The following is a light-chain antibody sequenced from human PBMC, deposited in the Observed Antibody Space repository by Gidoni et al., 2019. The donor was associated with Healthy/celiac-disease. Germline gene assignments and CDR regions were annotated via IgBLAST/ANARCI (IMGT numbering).Light chain of an antibody. V-gene: IGKV3-15*01. CDR2: GAS. CDR3: QQYNNWPYT. CDR1: QSVSSN. Sequence: EIVMTQSPATLSVSPGERATLSCRASQSVSSNLAWYQQKPGQAPRLLISGASTRATGIPASFSCSGSGTEFTLTISSLQSEDFAVYYCQQYNNWPYTFGQGTKLEIK. J-gene: IGKJ2*01.